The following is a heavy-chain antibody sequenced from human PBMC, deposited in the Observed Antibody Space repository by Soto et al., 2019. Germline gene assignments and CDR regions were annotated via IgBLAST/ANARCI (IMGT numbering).Heavy chain of an antibody. CDR3: TTARHCSSDACPAAE. CDR1: GFPFSSSG. Sequence: VQLLESGGGLVQPGGSLRLSCAASGFPFSSSGMLWVRQPPGEGLEWVSAIGPNPANTNYRDSVKGRFTMSRDHSRNTVFLHMTALRAEDPALYYCTTARHCSSDACPAAEWGQGTLITVSA. V-gene: IGHV3-23*01. J-gene: IGHJ4*02. CDR2: IGPNPANT. D-gene: IGHD2-2*01.